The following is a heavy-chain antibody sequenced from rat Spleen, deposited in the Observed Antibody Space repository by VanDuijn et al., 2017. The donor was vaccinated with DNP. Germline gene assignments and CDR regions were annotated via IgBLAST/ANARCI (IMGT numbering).Heavy chain of an antibody. J-gene: IGHJ2*01. CDR1: GFTFSYYG. V-gene: IGHV5-19*01. CDR2: ITASGGST. D-gene: IGHD1-11*01. CDR3: TTDFERGY. Sequence: EVQLVESGGGLVQPGRSLKRSCAASGFTFSYYGLAWVRQAPKKGLEWVASITASGGSTSYRDSVKGRFTISRDNAKSTLYLQMDSLRSEDTATYYCTTDFERGYWGQGVMVTVSS.